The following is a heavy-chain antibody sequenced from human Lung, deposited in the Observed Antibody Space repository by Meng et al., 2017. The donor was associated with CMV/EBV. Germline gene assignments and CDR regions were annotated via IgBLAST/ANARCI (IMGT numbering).Heavy chain of an antibody. Sequence: HVQLQASGPGLVEPSQTLSLTCTVSGGSMSSGNYYWSWIRQPPGRGLEWIGYIHHSGSAYYNPSLKSRVSISVDKSKNQFSLNLNSMTAADTAVYYCASFDHIPRRNYFDYWDQGTLVTVSS. CDR1: GGSMSSGNYY. CDR2: IHHSGSA. D-gene: IGHD2-21*01. J-gene: IGHJ4*02. V-gene: IGHV4-30-4*01. CDR3: ASFDHIPRRNYFDY.